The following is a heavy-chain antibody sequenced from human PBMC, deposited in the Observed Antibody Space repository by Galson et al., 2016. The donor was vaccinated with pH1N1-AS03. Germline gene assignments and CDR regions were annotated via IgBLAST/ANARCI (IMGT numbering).Heavy chain of an antibody. CDR2: INHSGDT. CDR1: GYTFSTFA. J-gene: IGHJ4*02. V-gene: IGHV4-34*08. CDR3: WAYYYGSGTKSCY. D-gene: IGHD3-10*01. Sequence: LRLSCAASGYTFSTFALHWIRQAPGKGLEWIGEINHSGDTTHNPSLESRVTISADTSTSQFSLKVTSVTAADTALYYCWAYYYGSGTKSCYWGQGTLVTVSS.